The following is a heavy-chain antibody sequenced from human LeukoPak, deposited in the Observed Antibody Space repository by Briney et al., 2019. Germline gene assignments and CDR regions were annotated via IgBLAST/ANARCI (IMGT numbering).Heavy chain of an antibody. CDR1: GYTFTSCY. CDR3: ARGWVAYCGGDCSLNYYGMDV. J-gene: IGHJ6*02. D-gene: IGHD2-21*02. CDR2: ISPSGGST. Sequence: ASVKVSCTAAGYTFTSCYMHWVRQAPGQGLEWMGIISPSGGSTSYAQKFQGRVTMIRDTSTSTVYMELSSLRSEDTAVYYCARGWVAYCGGDCSLNYYGMDVWGQGTTVTVSS. V-gene: IGHV1-46*01.